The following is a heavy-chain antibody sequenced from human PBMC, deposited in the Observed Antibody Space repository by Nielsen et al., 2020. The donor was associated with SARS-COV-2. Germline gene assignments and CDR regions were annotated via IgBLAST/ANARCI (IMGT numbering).Heavy chain of an antibody. CDR1: GFTFSSYG. Sequence: GESLKISCAASGFTFSSYGMHWVRQAPGKGLEWVAVIWYDGSNKYYADSVKGRFTISRDNSKNTLYLQMNSLRAEDTAVYYCARDSPPRVAVYYMDVWGKGTTVTVSS. CDR3: ARDSPPRVAVYYMDV. CDR2: IWYDGSNK. D-gene: IGHD3-10*01. J-gene: IGHJ6*03. V-gene: IGHV3-33*01.